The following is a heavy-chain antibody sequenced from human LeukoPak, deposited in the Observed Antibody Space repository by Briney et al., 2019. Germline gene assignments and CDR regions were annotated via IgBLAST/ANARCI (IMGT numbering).Heavy chain of an antibody. CDR2: IYYSGST. V-gene: IGHV4-61*01. CDR3: ARGEQWLIYHDAFDI. J-gene: IGHJ3*02. CDR1: GVSVSSGSYY. D-gene: IGHD6-19*01. Sequence: SETLSLTCTVSGVSVSSGSYYWSWIRQPPGKGLEWIGYIYYSGSTNYNPSLKSRVTISVDTSKNQFSLKLSSVTAADTAVYYCARGEQWLIYHDAFDIWGQGTMVTVSS.